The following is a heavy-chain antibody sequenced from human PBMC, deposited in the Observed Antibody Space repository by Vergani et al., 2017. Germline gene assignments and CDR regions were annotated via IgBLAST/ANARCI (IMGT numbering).Heavy chain of an antibody. CDR1: GFTFDDYG. D-gene: IGHD6-19*01. Sequence: EVQLVESGGGVVRPGGSLRLSCAASGFTFDDYGMSWVRQAPGKGLEWVSGIHWNGGSTGYADSVKGRFTISRDNAKNSLYLQMNSLRAEDTALYHCARDRGTYSSGWYWFDPWGQGTLVTVSS. CDR2: IHWNGGST. V-gene: IGHV3-20*01. CDR3: ARDRGTYSSGWYWFDP. J-gene: IGHJ5*02.